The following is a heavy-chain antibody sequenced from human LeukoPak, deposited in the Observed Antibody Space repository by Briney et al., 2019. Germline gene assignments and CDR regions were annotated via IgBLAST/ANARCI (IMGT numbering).Heavy chain of an antibody. J-gene: IGHJ4*02. CDR2: IYSGGST. D-gene: IGHD2-2*01. Sequence: GGSLRLSCAASGFTVSSNYMSWVRQAPGKGLEWVSVIYSGGSTYYADSVKGRFTISRDNSKNTLYLQMNSLRAEDTAVYYCARDPDCSSTSCPFDYWGQGTLVTVSS. V-gene: IGHV3-53*01. CDR3: ARDPDCSSTSCPFDY. CDR1: GFTVSSNY.